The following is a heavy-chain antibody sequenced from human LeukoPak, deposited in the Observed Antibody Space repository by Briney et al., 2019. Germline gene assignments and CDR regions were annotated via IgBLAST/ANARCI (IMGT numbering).Heavy chain of an antibody. CDR3: ARGRSGSYQYYYGLDV. CDR2: IYTSGST. J-gene: IGHJ6*02. CDR1: GGSISSGSYC. Sequence: SQTLSLTCTVSGGSISSGSYCWSWIRQPAGKGLEWTGRIYTSGSTNYNPSLKSRVTISVDTSKNQFSLKLSSVTAADTAVYYCARGRSGSYQYYYGLDVWGQGTTVTVSS. V-gene: IGHV4-61*02. D-gene: IGHD1-26*01.